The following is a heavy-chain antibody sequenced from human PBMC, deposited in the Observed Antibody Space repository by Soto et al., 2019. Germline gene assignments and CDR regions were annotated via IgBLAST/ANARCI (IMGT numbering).Heavy chain of an antibody. CDR2: IYHSGST. D-gene: IGHD3-22*01. J-gene: IGHJ6*02. CDR3: DRTYYDSSGYYSDGMDV. CDR1: GGSISSGGYS. V-gene: IGHV4-30-2*01. Sequence: QLQLQESGSGLVKPSQTLSLTCAVSGGSISSGGYSWSWIRQPPRKGLEWIGYIYHSGSTYYNPSLKSRVTISVDRSKNQFSLQLSSVTAADTAVYYCDRTYYDSSGYYSDGMDVWGQGTTVTVSS.